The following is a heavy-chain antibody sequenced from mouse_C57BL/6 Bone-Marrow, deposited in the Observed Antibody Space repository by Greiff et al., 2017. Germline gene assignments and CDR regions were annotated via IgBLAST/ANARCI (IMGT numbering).Heavy chain of an antibody. CDR2: IYPGDGDT. D-gene: IGHD1-1*01. CDR3: ARRITTVVAWDAMDY. V-gene: IGHV1-80*01. J-gene: IGHJ4*01. Sequence: QVHVKQSGAELVKPGASVKISCKASGYAFSSYWMNWVKQRPGKGLEWIGQIYPGDGDTNYNGKFKGKATLTADKSSSAAYMQLSSLTSEDSAVYFCARRITTVVAWDAMDYWGQGTSVTVSS. CDR1: GYAFSSYW.